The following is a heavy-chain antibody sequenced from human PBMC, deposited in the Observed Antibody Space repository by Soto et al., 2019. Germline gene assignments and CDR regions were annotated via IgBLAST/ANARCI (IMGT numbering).Heavy chain of an antibody. D-gene: IGHD3-10*01. CDR2: ISAYNGNT. V-gene: IGHV1-18*01. CDR1: GYTFTSYG. Sequence: SVKVSWKASGYTFTSYGISWVRQAPGQGLEWMGWISAYNGNTNYAQKLQGRVTMTTDTSTSTAYMELRSLRSDDTAVYYCARDQNPTAPSLITYYYGSGEWGQGTLVTVSS. CDR3: ARDQNPTAPSLITYYYGSGE. J-gene: IGHJ4*02.